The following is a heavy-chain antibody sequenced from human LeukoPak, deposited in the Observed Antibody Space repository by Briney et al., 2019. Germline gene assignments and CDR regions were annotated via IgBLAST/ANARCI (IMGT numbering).Heavy chain of an antibody. CDR2: IKQDGSEK. V-gene: IGHV3-7*01. CDR3: ARAGRYDYGDYGWNY. D-gene: IGHD4-17*01. J-gene: IGHJ4*02. CDR1: GFTFSSYY. Sequence: PGGSLRLSCAASGFTFSSYYMSWVHQAPGKGLEWVANIKQDGSEKQYVDSVKGRFTISRDNVKNSLYLQMNSLGAEDTAVYYCARAGRYDYGDYGWNYWGQGTLVTVSS.